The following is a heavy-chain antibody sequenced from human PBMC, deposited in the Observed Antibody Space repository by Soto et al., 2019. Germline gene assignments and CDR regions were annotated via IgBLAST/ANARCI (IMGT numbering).Heavy chain of an antibody. Sequence: EVQLVESGGGLVQPGGSLRLSCAASGFTFSSYWMNWVRQAPGKGLEWVANIKQDGSAKYYVDSVKGRFTISRDNAKNSLYLQMNSLRLEDTAVYYCAGGSGCYIHQWGQGTLVTVSS. CDR3: AGGSGCYIHQ. D-gene: IGHD6-19*01. CDR1: GFTFSSYW. CDR2: IKQDGSAK. V-gene: IGHV3-7*01. J-gene: IGHJ1*01.